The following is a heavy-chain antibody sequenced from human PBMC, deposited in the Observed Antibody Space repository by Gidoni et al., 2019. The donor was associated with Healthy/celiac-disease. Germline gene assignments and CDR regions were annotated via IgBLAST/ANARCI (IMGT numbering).Heavy chain of an antibody. CDR2: IYYSGST. CDR3: ARDLTRSGYYKGGDAFDI. V-gene: IGHV4-61*01. J-gene: IGHJ3*02. Sequence: QVQLPESGPGLVKPSETLSLTCTVSGGSVSSGSYYWSWIRQPPGKGLEWIGYIYYSGSTNYNPSLKSRVTISVDTSKNQFSLKLSSVTAADTAVYYCARDLTRSGYYKGGDAFDIWGQGTMVTVSS. D-gene: IGHD3-22*01. CDR1: GGSVSSGSYY.